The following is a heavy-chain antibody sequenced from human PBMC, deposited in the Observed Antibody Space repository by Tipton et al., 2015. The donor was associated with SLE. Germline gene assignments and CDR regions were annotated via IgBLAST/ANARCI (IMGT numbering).Heavy chain of an antibody. J-gene: IGHJ5*02. CDR1: GFTFSAYT. CDR2: ISNSGGYK. CDR3: APLGYCSRASCSLGARGP. V-gene: IGHV3-21*01. Sequence: PLRLSCAASGFTSGFTFSAYTMSWVRQAPGKGLEWVSSISNSGGYKFYADSVKGRFTISRDSAENSLYLQMSSLRAEDTAVYYCAPLGYCSRASCSLGARGPWGQGTLVSVSS. D-gene: IGHD2-2*01.